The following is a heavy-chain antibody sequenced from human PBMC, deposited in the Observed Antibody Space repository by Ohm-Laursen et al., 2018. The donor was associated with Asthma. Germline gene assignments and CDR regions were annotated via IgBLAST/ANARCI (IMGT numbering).Heavy chain of an antibody. D-gene: IGHD3-10*01. CDR3: AKSRFVVQGVIITLHYFDY. J-gene: IGHJ4*02. Sequence: TLSLTCAVSGDSVSSGTHYWSWIRQPPGKGLEWIGYVSYSGSTNYNPSLKSRVTISADTSKNQFSLRLSSVTAADTAVYYCAKSRFVVQGVIITLHYFDYWGQGTLVSVFS. V-gene: IGHV4-61*01. CDR2: VSYSGST. CDR1: GDSVSSGTHY.